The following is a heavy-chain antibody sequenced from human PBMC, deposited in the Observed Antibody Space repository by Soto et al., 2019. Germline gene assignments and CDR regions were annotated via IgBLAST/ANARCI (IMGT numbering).Heavy chain of an antibody. CDR1: GYNFANYW. J-gene: IGHJ4*02. Sequence: PGESLKISCKGPGYNFANYWIGWVRQMPGKGLEWMGIIYPGNSDTRYSPSFQGQVTISADTSISTAYLEWSSLKASDTAIYYWARHVYYDFLKKNYWGQGTLVTVPQ. V-gene: IGHV5-51*01. CDR3: ARHVYYDFLKKNY. CDR2: IYPGNSDT. D-gene: IGHD3-9*01.